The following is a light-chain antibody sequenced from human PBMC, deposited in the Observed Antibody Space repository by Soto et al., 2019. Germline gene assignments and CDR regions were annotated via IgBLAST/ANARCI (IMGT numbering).Light chain of an antibody. V-gene: IGKV1-5*01. Sequence: DTQISQSLFTLSASVGDRLTITCRASQSISSWLAWYQQKPGKAPKLLIYDASSLESGVPSRFSGSGSGTEFTLTISSLQPDDFATYYCQQYNSYSQTFGQGTKVDIK. J-gene: IGKJ1*01. CDR1: QSISSW. CDR2: DAS. CDR3: QQYNSYSQT.